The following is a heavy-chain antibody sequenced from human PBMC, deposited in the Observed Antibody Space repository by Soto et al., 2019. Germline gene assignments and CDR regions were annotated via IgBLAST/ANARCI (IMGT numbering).Heavy chain of an antibody. V-gene: IGHV4-34*01. D-gene: IGHD3-22*01. CDR3: ARGHYYDSRYPYYFDY. Sequence: SETLSLTCAVYGGSFSGYYWIWIRQPPGKGLEWIGEINHSGSTNYNPSLKSRVTISVDTSKNQFSLKLSSVTAADTAVYYCARGHYYDSRYPYYFDYWGQGTLVTVSS. J-gene: IGHJ4*02. CDR1: GGSFSGYY. CDR2: INHSGST.